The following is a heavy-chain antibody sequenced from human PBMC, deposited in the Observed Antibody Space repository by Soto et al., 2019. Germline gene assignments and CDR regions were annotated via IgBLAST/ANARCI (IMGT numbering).Heavy chain of an antibody. CDR1: GFTFSSYA. D-gene: IGHD2-2*02. CDR3: SKTLGPTAIHPFS. CDR2: IYSSGAT. V-gene: IGHV3-23*01. J-gene: IGHJ5*02. Sequence: GGSLRLSCAASGFTFSSYAMTWVRQAPGKGLEWVSAIYSSGATYYADSVKGRFTISRDNSKNTLYLQVNFLRAEDTAVYYCSKTLGPTAIHPFSWGQGTLVTVSS.